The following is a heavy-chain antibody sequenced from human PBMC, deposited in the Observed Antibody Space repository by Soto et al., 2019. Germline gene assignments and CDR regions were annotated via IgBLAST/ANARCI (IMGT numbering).Heavy chain of an antibody. D-gene: IGHD3-10*01. J-gene: IGHJ6*02. CDR2: IIPIFGTA. CDR3: ALHYGAGSNYYYYGMDV. Sequence: QVQLVQSGAEVKKPGSSVKVSCKASGGTFSSYAISWVRQAPGQGLEWMGGIIPIFGTADYAQKFQGRVTITADESTSTAYMELSSLRSENTAVYYCALHYGAGSNYYYYGMDVWGQGTTVTVSS. V-gene: IGHV1-69*12. CDR1: GGTFSSYA.